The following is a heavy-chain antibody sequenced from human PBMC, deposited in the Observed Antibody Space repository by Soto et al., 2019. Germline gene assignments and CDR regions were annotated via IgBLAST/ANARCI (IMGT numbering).Heavy chain of an antibody. D-gene: IGHD2-15*01. Sequence: QVHLVQSGAEVKKPGASVKVSCKVSGYTLTELSMHWVRQAPGEGLEWMGGFDPEAGETIYAQQFQGRVTMTEDTSTDTAYMELSSLRSEDTAVYYCAILILVSGQYYYYYGMDVWGQGTTVTVSS. J-gene: IGHJ6*02. CDR2: FDPEAGET. V-gene: IGHV1-24*01. CDR1: GYTLTELS. CDR3: AILILVSGQYYYYYGMDV.